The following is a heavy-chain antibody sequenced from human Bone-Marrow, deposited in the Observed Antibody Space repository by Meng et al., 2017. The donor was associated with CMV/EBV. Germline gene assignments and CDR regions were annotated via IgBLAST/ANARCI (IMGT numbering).Heavy chain of an antibody. CDR2: ISSSGSTI. D-gene: IGHD6-19*01. CDR1: GFTFSDYY. V-gene: IGHV3-11*04. Sequence: GESLKISCAASGFTFSDYYMSWIRQAPGKGLEWVSYISSSGSTIYYADSVKGRFTISRDNAKNSLYLQMNSLRAEDTAVYYCVRSGAGSRSYYGMDVWGQGTTVTV. CDR3: VRSGAGSRSYYGMDV. J-gene: IGHJ6*02.